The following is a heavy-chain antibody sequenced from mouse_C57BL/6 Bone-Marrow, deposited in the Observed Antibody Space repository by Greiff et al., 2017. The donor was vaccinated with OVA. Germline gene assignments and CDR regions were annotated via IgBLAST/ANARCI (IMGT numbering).Heavy chain of an antibody. CDR1: GYTFTDYE. V-gene: IGHV1-15*01. CDR3: NLDYYGRTSYWYFDV. Sequence: QVQLQQSGAELVRPGASVTLSCKASGYTFTDYEMHWVKQTPVHGLEWIGAIDPETGGTAYNQKFKGKAILTADKSSSTAYMELRSLTSEDSAVYYCNLDYYGRTSYWYFDVWGTGTTVTVSS. J-gene: IGHJ1*03. D-gene: IGHD1-1*01. CDR2: IDPETGGT.